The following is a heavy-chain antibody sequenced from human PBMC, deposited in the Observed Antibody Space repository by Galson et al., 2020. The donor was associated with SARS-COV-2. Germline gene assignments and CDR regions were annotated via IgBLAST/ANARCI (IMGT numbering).Heavy chain of an antibody. V-gene: IGHV3-30-3*01. CDR2: ISYDGSNK. D-gene: IGHD1-26*01. J-gene: IGHJ4*02. CDR3: ARVYGGNYLGYFDY. Sequence: GESLKISCAASGFTFSSYAMHWVRQAPGKGLEWVAVISYDGSNKYYADSVKGRFTISRDNSKNTLYLQMNSLRAEDTAVYYCARVYGGNYLGYFDYWGQGTLVTVSS. CDR1: GFTFSSYA.